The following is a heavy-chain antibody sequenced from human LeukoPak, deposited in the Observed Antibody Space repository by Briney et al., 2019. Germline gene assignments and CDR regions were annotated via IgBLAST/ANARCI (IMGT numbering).Heavy chain of an antibody. CDR3: ASLNNLWFGESFGYFDY. CDR2: IIPIFGTA. CDR1: GGTFSSYA. J-gene: IGHJ4*02. Sequence: SVKVSCKASGGTFSSYAISWVRQAPGQGLEWMGGIIPIFGTANYAQKFQGRVTITADESTSTAYMVLSSLRSEDTAVYYCASLNNLWFGESFGYFDYWGQGTLDTVSS. D-gene: IGHD3-10*01. V-gene: IGHV1-69*13.